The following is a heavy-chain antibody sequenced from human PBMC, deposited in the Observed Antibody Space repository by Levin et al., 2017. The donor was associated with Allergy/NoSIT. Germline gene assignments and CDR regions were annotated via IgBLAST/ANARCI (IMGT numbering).Heavy chain of an antibody. V-gene: IGHV4-59*01. Sequence: SETLSLTCTVSGGSISTYFWTWLRQPPGKGLEWIGYIYYTGSTNYNPSLKSRVSISLDTSKKQFSLKLTSVTAADTAVYYGARTPGDYGVDVWGQGATVNVSS. J-gene: IGHJ6*02. CDR3: ARTPGDYGVDV. CDR2: IYYTGST. D-gene: IGHD4-17*01. CDR1: GGSISTYF.